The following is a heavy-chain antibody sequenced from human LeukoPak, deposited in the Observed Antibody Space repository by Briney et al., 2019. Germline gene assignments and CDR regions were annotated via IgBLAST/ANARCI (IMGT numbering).Heavy chain of an antibody. CDR1: GFTFSSYW. CDR3: ARGGPYDYIWGSYRDDAFDI. Sequence: AGGSLRLSCAASGFTFSSYWMSWVRQAPGKGLEWVANIKQDGSEKYYVDSVKGRFTISRDNAKNSLYLQMNSLRAEDTAVYYCARGGPYDYIWGSYRDDAFDIWGQGTMVTVSS. D-gene: IGHD3-16*02. CDR2: IKQDGSEK. V-gene: IGHV3-7*01. J-gene: IGHJ3*02.